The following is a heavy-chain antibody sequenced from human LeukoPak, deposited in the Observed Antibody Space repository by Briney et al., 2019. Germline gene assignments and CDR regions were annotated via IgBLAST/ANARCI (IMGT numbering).Heavy chain of an antibody. Sequence: SETLSLTCAVSGGSITNFYWSWIRQPPGKGLEWIGDIYYSGRTKYSPSLKSRVTISVDTSKNQFSLKLNSVTAADTAVYYCARGSRLTKPYYYYYYMDVWGKGTTVTVSS. CDR2: IYYSGRT. J-gene: IGHJ6*03. V-gene: IGHV4-59*01. CDR1: GGSITNFY. CDR3: ARGSRLTKPYYYYYYMDV. D-gene: IGHD2-8*01.